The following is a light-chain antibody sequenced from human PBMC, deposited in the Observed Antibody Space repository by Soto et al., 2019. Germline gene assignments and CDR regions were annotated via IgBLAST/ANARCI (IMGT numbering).Light chain of an antibody. Sequence: SFTGTSSDVGGYEYVSWYQQHPGKAPQLMIYDVHNRLSGVSNRFSGYQSGNTASLTISGLQAKDDADYDSNSDTASSTLFFGTGTSVT. CDR2: DVH. V-gene: IGLV2-14*01. CDR1: SSDVGGYEY. J-gene: IGLJ1*01. CDR3: NSDTASSTLF.